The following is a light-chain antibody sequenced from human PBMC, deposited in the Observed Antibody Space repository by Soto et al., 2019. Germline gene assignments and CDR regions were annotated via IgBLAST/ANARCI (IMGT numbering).Light chain of an antibody. CDR2: DAS. V-gene: IGKV3-20*01. J-gene: IGKJ1*01. Sequence: EIVLTQSPCTLSLSPGERATLSCRASQSVSGYYLAWYQQKPGQAPRLLIYDASRRASGIPERFSGSGSGTDFTLTISRLEPEDFAVYYCQHSGSSPQPFGLGTKVEIK. CDR1: QSVSGYY. CDR3: QHSGSSPQP.